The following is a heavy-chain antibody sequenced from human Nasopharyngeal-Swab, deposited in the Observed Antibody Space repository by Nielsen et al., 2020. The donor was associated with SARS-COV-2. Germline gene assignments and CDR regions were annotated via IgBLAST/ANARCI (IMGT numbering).Heavy chain of an antibody. CDR3: VRAYGSGGVRYYYYGMDV. CDR2: IYWDDDK. D-gene: IGHD3-10*01. Sequence: SGPTLVQPTQTLTLTCSFSGFSLTSSGVGVGWIRQPPGKALEWLALIYWDDDKRYSPSLKSRLTITKDTSKNQVVLTMTNMDPVDTATYYCVRAYGSGGVRYYYYGMDVWGQGTPVTVSS. CDR1: GFSLTSSGVG. J-gene: IGHJ6*02. V-gene: IGHV2-5*02.